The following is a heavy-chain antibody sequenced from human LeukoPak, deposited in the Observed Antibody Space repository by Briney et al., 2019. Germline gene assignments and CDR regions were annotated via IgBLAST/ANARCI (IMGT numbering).Heavy chain of an antibody. CDR3: ARVLDYYGSGNFGGDY. V-gene: IGHV4-38-2*02. CDR1: GYSNSTGYY. D-gene: IGHD3-10*01. Sequence: SETLSLTCTVSGYSNSTGYYWGWIRQPPGKGLEWIGSSYHSGSTYYNPSLRSRVAISVDTSKNQFSLKLSSVTAADTAVYYCARVLDYYGSGNFGGDYWGQGTLVTVST. CDR2: SYHSGST. J-gene: IGHJ4*02.